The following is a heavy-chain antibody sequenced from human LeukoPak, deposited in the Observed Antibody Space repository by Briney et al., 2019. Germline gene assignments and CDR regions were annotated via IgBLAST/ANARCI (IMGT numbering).Heavy chain of an antibody. Sequence: PSETLSLTCSVSGTSITPYSWSWIRQPPGRGLEGIGYFYTSGNTHQNPSLKSRVTMSLDASTNQFSLRLSSMPAADTAVYYCARHRAEMATITDDTFDMWGQGTMVTVSS. CDR3: ARHRAEMATITDDTFDM. D-gene: IGHD5-24*01. J-gene: IGHJ3*02. CDR2: FYTSGNT. CDR1: GTSITPYS. V-gene: IGHV4-4*09.